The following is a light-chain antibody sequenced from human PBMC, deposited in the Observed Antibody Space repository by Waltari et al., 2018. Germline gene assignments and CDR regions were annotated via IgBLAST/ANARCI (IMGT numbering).Light chain of an antibody. V-gene: IGKV3-20*01. CDR1: QTVGSSS. CDR2: RAS. CDR3: QQHGTLPAT. J-gene: IGKJ1*01. Sequence: EIVLTQSPGTASLSPGDRVTLSCRASQTVGSSSLAWYQQKPGQAPRLVIYRASRRATGIPDRFSGSESGTDFSLTISRLEPEDFAVYYCQQHGTLPATFGQGTKVEIK.